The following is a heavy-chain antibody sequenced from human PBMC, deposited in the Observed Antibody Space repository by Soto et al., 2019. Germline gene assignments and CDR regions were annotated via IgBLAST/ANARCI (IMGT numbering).Heavy chain of an antibody. Sequence: PSETLSLTCAVYGGSFSGYYWSWIRQPPGKGLEWIGEINHSGSTNYNPSLKSRVTISVDTSKNQFSLKLSSVTAADTAVYYCARANYDILTGYYPIDYWGQGTLVTVSS. CDR2: INHSGST. V-gene: IGHV4-34*01. D-gene: IGHD3-9*01. CDR3: ARANYDILTGYYPIDY. CDR1: GGSFSGYY. J-gene: IGHJ4*02.